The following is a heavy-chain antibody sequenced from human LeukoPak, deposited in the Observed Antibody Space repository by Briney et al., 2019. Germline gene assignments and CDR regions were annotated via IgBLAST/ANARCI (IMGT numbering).Heavy chain of an antibody. CDR3: ARKPRNGGNPYFDY. CDR1: GFTFSSFA. CDR2: MSGSGDTT. V-gene: IGHV3-23*01. J-gene: IGHJ4*02. D-gene: IGHD4-23*01. Sequence: SGGSLRLACAASGFTFSSFAMGWVRQAPGKGLEWVSGMSGSGDTTYYADSVKGRFTISRDNSKNTLYLQMNSLRVDDTAVYYCARKPRNGGNPYFDYWGQGTLVTVSS.